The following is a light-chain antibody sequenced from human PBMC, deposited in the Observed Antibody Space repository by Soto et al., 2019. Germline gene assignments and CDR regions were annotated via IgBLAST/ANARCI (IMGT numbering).Light chain of an antibody. CDR2: DAS. CDR3: QQYNSYSWT. Sequence: DIQMTQSPSTLSASVGDRVTITCRASQSISSWLAWYQQKPGKAPKLLIYDASSLESGVPSRFSGSGSGTEFTLTSSSLQPDDFATYYCQQYNSYSWTFGQGTKVESK. V-gene: IGKV1-5*01. CDR1: QSISSW. J-gene: IGKJ1*01.